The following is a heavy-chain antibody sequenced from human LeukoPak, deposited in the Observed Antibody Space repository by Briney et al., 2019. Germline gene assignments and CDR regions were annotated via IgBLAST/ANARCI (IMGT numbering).Heavy chain of an antibody. V-gene: IGHV3-23*01. D-gene: IGHD4-17*01. Sequence: GGSLRLSCAASGFNFSSYAMSWVRPAPGKGLAWVSAISGSGGSKYYSDSVKGRFTISRDNSKNTLYLQMNSLRAEDTAVYYCAKGRDYGDLFDYWGQGTLVTVSS. CDR2: ISGSGGSK. J-gene: IGHJ4*02. CDR1: GFNFSSYA. CDR3: AKGRDYGDLFDY.